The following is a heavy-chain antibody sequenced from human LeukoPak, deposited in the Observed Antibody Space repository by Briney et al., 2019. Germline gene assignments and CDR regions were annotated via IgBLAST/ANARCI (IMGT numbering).Heavy chain of an antibody. CDR2: ISSSGSTI. J-gene: IGHJ3*02. D-gene: IGHD3-9*01. V-gene: IGHV3-11*01. Sequence: GGSLRLSCAASGFTFSDYYMSWIRQAPGKGLEWVSYISSSGSTIYYADSVKGRFTISRDNAKNSLYLQMNSLRAEDTAVYYCATASEQLRYFDSPWAFDIWGQGTMVTVSS. CDR3: ATASEQLRYFDSPWAFDI. CDR1: GFTFSDYY.